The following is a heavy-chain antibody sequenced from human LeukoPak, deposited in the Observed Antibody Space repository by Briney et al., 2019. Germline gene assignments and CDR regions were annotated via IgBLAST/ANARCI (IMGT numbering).Heavy chain of an antibody. D-gene: IGHD3-10*01. V-gene: IGHV3-21*04. CDR3: AKDMAAYYYASGNIDY. Sequence: KSGGSLRLSCVVSGFTFSDYHMNWVRQAPGKGLEWVSSISTSNSYIYYADSLTGRFTISRDNAKNSLYLQMNSLRTEDTALYYCAKDMAAYYYASGNIDYWGQGTLVTVSS. J-gene: IGHJ4*02. CDR2: ISTSNSYI. CDR1: GFTFSDYH.